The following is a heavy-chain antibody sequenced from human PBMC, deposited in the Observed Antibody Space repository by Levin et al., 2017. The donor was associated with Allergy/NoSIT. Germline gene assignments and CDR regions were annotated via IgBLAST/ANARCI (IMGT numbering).Heavy chain of an antibody. CDR3: AKDRDKYGWDFDY. Sequence: GGSLRLSCGASGFTFSNYAMHWVRQAPGKGLEWVSSIGNSGGNTYYADSVKGRFTISRDNSKDTLYLQMNSLRPEDTAVFYCAKDRDKYGWDFDYWGRGTLVTVSS. V-gene: IGHV3-23*01. J-gene: IGHJ4*02. D-gene: IGHD3-10*01. CDR2: IGNSGGNT. CDR1: GFTFSNYA.